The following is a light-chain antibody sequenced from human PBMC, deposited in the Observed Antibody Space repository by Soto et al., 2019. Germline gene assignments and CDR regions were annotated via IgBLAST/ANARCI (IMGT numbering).Light chain of an antibody. CDR3: YTYAGGSTDR. CDR2: EDI. Sequence: QSVLTQPASVSGSPGQSITISCTGTSSDVGSYSLLSWYQHHPGKAPKLIIYEDIKGPSGVSNRFSGSKSGNTASLRISGLQAEDEADYYCYTYAGGSTDRFGTGTKVTVL. J-gene: IGLJ1*01. V-gene: IGLV2-23*01. CDR1: SSDVGSYSL.